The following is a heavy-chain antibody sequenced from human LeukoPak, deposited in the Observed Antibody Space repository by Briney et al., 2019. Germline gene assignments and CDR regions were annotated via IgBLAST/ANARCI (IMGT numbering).Heavy chain of an antibody. CDR3: ARGYTCGY. D-gene: IGHD5-18*01. Sequence: GGSLRLSCAASGFTFNDYGLHWVRQAPGKGLEWVAVIWYDGSNKYYADSVKGRFTISRDNSKNTLFLQMNSLRAEDTAVYYCARGYTCGYWGQGTLVIVSS. V-gene: IGHV3-33*01. J-gene: IGHJ4*02. CDR1: GFTFNDYG. CDR2: IWYDGSNK.